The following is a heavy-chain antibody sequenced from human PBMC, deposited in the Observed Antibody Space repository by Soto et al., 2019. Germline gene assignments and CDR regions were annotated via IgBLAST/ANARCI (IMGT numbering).Heavy chain of an antibody. CDR1: GGSISSGGYY. Sequence: QVQLQESGPGLVKPSQTLSLTCTVSGGSISSGGYYWSWIRQHPGKGLEWIGYIYNSGSTYYNPSLKSRGIISVDASKNQCSLKPSAVTAADTAVYYCARGTGSYDYWGQGTLVTVSS. D-gene: IGHD3-10*01. V-gene: IGHV4-31*03. CDR2: IYNSGST. CDR3: ARGTGSYDY. J-gene: IGHJ4*02.